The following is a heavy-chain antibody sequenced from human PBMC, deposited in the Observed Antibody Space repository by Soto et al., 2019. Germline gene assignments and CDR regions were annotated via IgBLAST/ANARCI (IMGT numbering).Heavy chain of an antibody. D-gene: IGHD1-1*01. V-gene: IGHV1-69*12. Sequence: QVQLVQSGAEVKKPGSLVKVSCKASGGTFSSYAISWVRQAPGQGLEWMVGIIPICGTANYAQKFQDRVTITADEATSTPYLEQSSLRSEETAVLYCARDVERATDYCAQGTLVPVSS. CDR3: ARDVERATDY. CDR2: IIPICGTA. J-gene: IGHJ4*02. CDR1: GGTFSSYA.